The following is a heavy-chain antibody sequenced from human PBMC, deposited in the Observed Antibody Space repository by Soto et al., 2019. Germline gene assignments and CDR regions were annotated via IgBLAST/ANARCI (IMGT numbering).Heavy chain of an antibody. CDR2: ISGSGSST. CDR1: GFIFSNYA. J-gene: IGHJ4*02. CDR3: VREASSSGLHLDH. Sequence: LRLSCSASGFIFSNYAMSWVRQAPGKGLEWVSFISGSGSSTYYADSVKGRFTISRGNSKNTLYLQMNSLRAEDAAVYYCVREASSSGLHLDHWGRGTLVTVAS. D-gene: IGHD6-6*01. V-gene: IGHV3-23*01.